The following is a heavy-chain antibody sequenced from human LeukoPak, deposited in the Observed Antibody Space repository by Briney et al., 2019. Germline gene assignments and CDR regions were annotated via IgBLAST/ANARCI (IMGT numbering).Heavy chain of an antibody. CDR2: ITSSSTYT. D-gene: IGHD6-13*01. Sequence: GGSLRLSCAASGFAFSDYYMSWIRQAPGKGLEWVSYITSSSTYTSYADSVKGRFTISRDNAKNSLYLQMNSLRAEDTAVYFCARDRISSSWYYFDYWGQGNLVTVSS. V-gene: IGHV3-11*05. CDR3: ARDRISSSWYYFDY. CDR1: GFAFSDYY. J-gene: IGHJ4*02.